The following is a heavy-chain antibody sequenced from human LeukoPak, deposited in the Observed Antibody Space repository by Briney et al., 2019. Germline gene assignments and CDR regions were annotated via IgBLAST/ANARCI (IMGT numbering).Heavy chain of an antibody. Sequence: ASVKVSCKTSGYTYTNYGLSWVRQAPGQGLEWMGWISAYNGNTNYAQKLQGRVTMTTDTSTSTAYMELRSLRSDDTAVYYCARDTVSSGFDYWGQGTLVTVSS. V-gene: IGHV1-18*01. CDR1: GYTYTNYG. D-gene: IGHD3-22*01. J-gene: IGHJ4*02. CDR3: ARDTVSSGFDY. CDR2: ISAYNGNT.